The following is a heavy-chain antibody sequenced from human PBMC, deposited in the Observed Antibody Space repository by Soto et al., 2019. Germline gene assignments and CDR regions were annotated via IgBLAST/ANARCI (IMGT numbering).Heavy chain of an antibody. D-gene: IGHD3-10*01. CDR3: ARDPENHYYGSGSYFDY. V-gene: IGHV3-21*01. CDR1: GFTFSSYS. Sequence: GGSLRLSCAASGFTFSSYSMNWVRQAPGKGLEWVSSISSSSSYIYYADSVKGRFTISRDNAKNSLYLQMNSLRAEDTDVYYCARDPENHYYGSGSYFDYWGQGTLVTVSS. J-gene: IGHJ4*02. CDR2: ISSSSSYI.